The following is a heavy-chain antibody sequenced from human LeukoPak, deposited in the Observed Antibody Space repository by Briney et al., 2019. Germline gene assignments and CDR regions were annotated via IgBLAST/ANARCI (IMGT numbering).Heavy chain of an antibody. J-gene: IGHJ4*02. D-gene: IGHD6-13*01. Sequence: GGSLRLSCAASGFIFSSYSMNWVRQAPGKGLEWVSSIFSSSSYIYYADSVKGRFTISRDNAKTSLYLQMNSLRAEDTAVYYCARDRVVAAGTGMDFDYWGQGTLVTVSS. CDR1: GFIFSSYS. CDR2: IFSSSSYI. CDR3: ARDRVVAAGTGMDFDY. V-gene: IGHV3-21*01.